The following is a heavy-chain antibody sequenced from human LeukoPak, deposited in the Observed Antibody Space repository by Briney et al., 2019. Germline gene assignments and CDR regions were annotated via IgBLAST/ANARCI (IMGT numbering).Heavy chain of an antibody. CDR1: GGSISNYY. J-gene: IGHJ4*02. V-gene: IGHV4-59*01. D-gene: IGHD4-17*01. CDR3: ARVGPAVTTDLDY. CDR2: IYYSGIT. Sequence: SEALSLTCTVSGGSISNYYWSWIRQPPGKGLEWIGYIYYSGITNYNPSLKSRVTVSVDTSKNQFSLKLSSVTAADTAVYYCARVGPAVTTDLDYWGQGTLVTVSS.